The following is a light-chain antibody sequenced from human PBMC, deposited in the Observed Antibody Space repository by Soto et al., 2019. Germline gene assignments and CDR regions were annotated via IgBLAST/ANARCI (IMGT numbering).Light chain of an antibody. CDR2: GAS. CDR3: QQYGSSGT. V-gene: IGKV3-20*01. CDR1: QDIRTN. J-gene: IGKJ1*01. Sequence: EIVMTQSPATLSVSPGERGNLSCRASQDIRTNLAWYQQRPGQAPRLLIYGASNRATGIPDRFSGSGSGTDFTLTISRLEPEDFAVYYCQQYGSSGTVGQGTKVDIK.